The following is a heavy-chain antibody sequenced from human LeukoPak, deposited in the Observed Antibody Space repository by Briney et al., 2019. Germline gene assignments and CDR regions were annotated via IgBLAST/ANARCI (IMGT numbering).Heavy chain of an antibody. Sequence: ASETLSLTCTVSGVSISSGGYYWSWIRQHPGKGLEWIGYIYYSGNTYYNPSLKSRVTISVDTSKNQFSLRLTSVTAADTAVYHCARVACGLGLNPAFDIWGQGTMVSVS. CDR2: IYYSGNT. V-gene: IGHV4-31*03. J-gene: IGHJ3*02. CDR1: GVSISSGGYY. CDR3: ARVACGLGLNPAFDI. D-gene: IGHD2-21*01.